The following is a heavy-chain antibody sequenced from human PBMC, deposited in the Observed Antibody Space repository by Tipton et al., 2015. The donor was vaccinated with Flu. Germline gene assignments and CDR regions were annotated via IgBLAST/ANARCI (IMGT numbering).Heavy chain of an antibody. Sequence: SLRLSCATSGFTFSSYSMEWVRQAPGKGLEWVSYISSSSDTKYYADSVKGRFTISRDNARNSLYLQMNSLRVDDTAVYYCARKDCSGLSCYFPPYNYYMDVWGKGTTVTVSS. V-gene: IGHV3-48*04. D-gene: IGHD2-15*01. CDR3: ARKDCSGLSCYFPPYNYYMDV. J-gene: IGHJ6*03. CDR2: ISSSSDTK. CDR1: GFTFSSYS.